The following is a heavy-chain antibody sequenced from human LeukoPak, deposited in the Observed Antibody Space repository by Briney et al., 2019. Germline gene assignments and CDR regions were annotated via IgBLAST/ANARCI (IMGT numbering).Heavy chain of an antibody. J-gene: IGHJ3*02. V-gene: IGHV1-46*01. D-gene: IGHD7-27*01. Sequence: ASVKVSCKASGYTFTGYYMHWVRQAPGQGLEWMGVINPSGGSTRYAQKFQGRVTVTRDTSTSTVYLDLRSLRSEDTAVYYCARLSVLGAFDIWGQGTMVTVSS. CDR1: GYTFTGYY. CDR2: INPSGGST. CDR3: ARLSVLGAFDI.